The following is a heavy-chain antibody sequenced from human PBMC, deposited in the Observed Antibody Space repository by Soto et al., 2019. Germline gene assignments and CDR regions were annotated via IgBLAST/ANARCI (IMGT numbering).Heavy chain of an antibody. CDR3: AKAGYSSGWIFDY. CDR1: GFTFSSYG. D-gene: IGHD6-19*01. CDR2: ISYDGSNK. J-gene: IGHJ4*02. Sequence: PGGSLRLSCAASGFTFSSYGMHWVRQAPGKGLEWVAVISYDGSNKYYADSVKGRFTISRDNSKNTLYLQMNSLRAEDTAVYYCAKAGYSSGWIFDYWGQGTLVTVSS. V-gene: IGHV3-30*18.